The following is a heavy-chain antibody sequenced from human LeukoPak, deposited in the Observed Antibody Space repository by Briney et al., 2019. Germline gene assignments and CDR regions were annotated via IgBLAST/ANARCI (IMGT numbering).Heavy chain of an antibody. J-gene: IGHJ6*03. CDR2: ITSKTYGVTT. CDR1: GFTFGDYV. CDR3: TRNGYGGNSYYYYMDV. V-gene: IGHV3-49*03. Sequence: GASLKISCTVSGFTFGDYVMSWFRQAPGKGLEWVGFITSKTYGVTTEYAASVKGRFTISRDDSKSIAYLHVSSLKTEDTAVYYCTRNGYGGNSYYYYMDVWGKGTTVTVSS. D-gene: IGHD4-23*01.